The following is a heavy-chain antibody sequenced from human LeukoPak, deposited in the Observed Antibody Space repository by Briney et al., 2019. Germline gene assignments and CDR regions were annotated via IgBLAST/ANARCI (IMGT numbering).Heavy chain of an antibody. CDR2: ISTDGNNK. Sequence: GGSLRLSCAASGFSFSSYGMHWVRQAPGKGLEWVAAISTDGNNKYYADSVKGRFTISRDNSRNTLYLQINSLRPEDTAVYYCAKGVPRVLPGPYGDYTLDPFDSWGQGTLVTVSS. D-gene: IGHD4-17*01. CDR3: AKGVPRVLPGPYGDYTLDPFDS. J-gene: IGHJ4*02. V-gene: IGHV3-30*18. CDR1: GFSFSSYG.